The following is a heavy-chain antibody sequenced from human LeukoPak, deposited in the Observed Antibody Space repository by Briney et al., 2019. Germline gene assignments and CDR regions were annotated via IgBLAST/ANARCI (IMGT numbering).Heavy chain of an antibody. Sequence: PGGSLRLSCAASGFTFSSYWMSWVRQAPGKGLEWVANIKQDGSEKYYVDSVKGRFTISRDNAKNSLYLQMNGLRAEDTAVYYCARDAVATMSAFDIWGQGTMVTVSS. CDR2: IKQDGSEK. J-gene: IGHJ3*02. D-gene: IGHD5-12*01. V-gene: IGHV3-7*03. CDR3: ARDAVATMSAFDI. CDR1: GFTFSSYW.